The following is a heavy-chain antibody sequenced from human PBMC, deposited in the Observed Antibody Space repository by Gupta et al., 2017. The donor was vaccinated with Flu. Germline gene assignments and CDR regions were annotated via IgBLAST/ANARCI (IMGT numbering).Heavy chain of an antibody. Sequence: QVQLVRSGAEVKKPGASVKVSCKASGYTFTGYYMHWVRQAPGQGLEWMGWINPNSGGTNYAQKFQGRVTMTRDTSISTAYMELSRLRSDDTAVYYCARRRVVPAASGVDDFDYWGQGTLVTVSS. CDR1: GYTFTGYY. D-gene: IGHD2-2*01. J-gene: IGHJ4*02. CDR2: INPNSGGT. V-gene: IGHV1-2*02. CDR3: ARRRVVPAASGVDDFDY.